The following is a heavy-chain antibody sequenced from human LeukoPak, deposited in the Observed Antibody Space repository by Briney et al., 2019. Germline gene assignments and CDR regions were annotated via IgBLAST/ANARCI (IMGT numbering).Heavy chain of an antibody. CDR2: IYYSGST. J-gene: IGHJ4*02. CDR3: ARRPWDPWGRSYYFDY. CDR1: GGSISSYY. V-gene: IGHV4-59*08. D-gene: IGHD3-16*01. Sequence: PSETLSLTCTVSGGSISSYYWSWIRQPPGKGLEWIGYIYYSGSTNYNPSLKSRVTISVDTSKNQFSLKLSSVTAADTAVYYCARRPWDPWGRSYYFDYWGQGTLVTVSS.